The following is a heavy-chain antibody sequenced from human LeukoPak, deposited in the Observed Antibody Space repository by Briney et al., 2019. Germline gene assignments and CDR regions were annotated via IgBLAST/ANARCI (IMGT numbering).Heavy chain of an antibody. CDR2: ISYNGGYR. D-gene: IGHD3-9*01. Sequence: GGSLRLSCAASGFTFTTYGLHWVRQAPGKGLEWVAVISYNGGYRHYADSVKGRFTISRDNAKNSLYLQMDSLRAEDTAVYYCARDFDRAGDYHHFDFWGQGTLVTVSS. CDR3: ARDFDRAGDYHHFDF. V-gene: IGHV3-33*05. CDR1: GFTFTTYG. J-gene: IGHJ4*02.